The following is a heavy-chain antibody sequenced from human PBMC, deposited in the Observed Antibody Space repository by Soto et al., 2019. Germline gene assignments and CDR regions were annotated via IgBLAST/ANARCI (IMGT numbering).Heavy chain of an antibody. V-gene: IGHV1-69*13. CDR3: ARQVGYPGAFDI. D-gene: IGHD6-13*01. CDR1: GGTFSIYA. J-gene: IGHJ3*02. Sequence: GASVKVSCKASGGTFSIYAISWVRQAPGQGLEWMGGIIPIFGTANYAQKFQGRVTITADESTSTAYMELSSLRSEDTAVYYCARQVGYPGAFDIWGQGTMVTVS. CDR2: IIPIFGTA.